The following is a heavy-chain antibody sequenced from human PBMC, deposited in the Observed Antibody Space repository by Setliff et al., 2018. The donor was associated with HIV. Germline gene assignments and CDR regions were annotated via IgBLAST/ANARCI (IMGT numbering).Heavy chain of an antibody. CDR3: ARDQTMPIVGAIRS. V-gene: IGHV3-48*01. CDR1: GLSFSSYS. CDR2: INSNSSTI. D-gene: IGHD1-26*01. Sequence: GGSLRLSCVGSGLSFSSYSMNWVRQAPGKGLEWISYINSNSSTIYYADSVKGRFSISRDNAKKSLYLQMNSLRAEDTAVYYCARDQTMPIVGAIRSWGQGTLVTVSS. J-gene: IGHJ5*02.